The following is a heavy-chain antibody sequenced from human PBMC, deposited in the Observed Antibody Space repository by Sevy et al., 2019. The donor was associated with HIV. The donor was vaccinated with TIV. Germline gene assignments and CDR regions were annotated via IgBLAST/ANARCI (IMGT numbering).Heavy chain of an antibody. CDR2: IKQDGSEK. Sequence: GGSLRLSCAVSGFTFSSFWMSWVRQAPGKGLEWVANIKQDGSEKYYVDSVKGRFTISRENAKNSLYLQMNSLRAKDAAMYYCEKQANCALDYWGQGTLVTVSS. CDR1: GFTFSSFW. D-gene: IGHD2-21*01. J-gene: IGHJ4*02. V-gene: IGHV3-7*01. CDR3: EKQANCALDY.